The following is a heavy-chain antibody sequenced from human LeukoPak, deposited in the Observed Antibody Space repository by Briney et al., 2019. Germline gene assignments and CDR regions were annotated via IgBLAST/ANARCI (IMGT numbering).Heavy chain of an antibody. D-gene: IGHD3-22*01. Sequence: ASVKVSCKASGYTFTSYDINWVRQATGQGLEWMGWMNPNSGNTGYAQKFQGRVTMTRNTSISTAYMELSSLRSEDTAVYYCARGIYYYDSSGYYPTHYYFDYWGQGTLVTVSS. CDR1: GYTFTSYD. J-gene: IGHJ4*02. CDR2: MNPNSGNT. V-gene: IGHV1-8*01. CDR3: ARGIYYYDSSGYYPTHYYFDY.